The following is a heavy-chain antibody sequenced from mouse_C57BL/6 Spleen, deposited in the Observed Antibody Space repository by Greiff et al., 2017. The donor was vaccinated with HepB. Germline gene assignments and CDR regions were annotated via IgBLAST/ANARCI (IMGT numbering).Heavy chain of an antibody. CDR1: GFTFSSYG. D-gene: IGHD2-1*01. V-gene: IGHV5-6*01. CDR3: ARRKGAIYYGNPAWFAY. J-gene: IGHJ3*01. Sequence: EVQVVESGGDLVKPGGSLKLSCAASGFTFSSYGMSWVRQTPDKRLEWVATISSGGSYTYYPDSVKGRFTISRDNAKNTLYLQMSSLKSEDTAMYYCARRKGAIYYGNPAWFAYWGQGTLVTVSA. CDR2: ISSGGSYT.